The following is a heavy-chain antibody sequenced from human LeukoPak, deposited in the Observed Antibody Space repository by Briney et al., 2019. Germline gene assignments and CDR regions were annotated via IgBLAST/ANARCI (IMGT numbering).Heavy chain of an antibody. CDR2: ISFDATKA. CDR3: ARGRGATKKY. CDR1: GFTFSRYA. J-gene: IGHJ4*02. D-gene: IGHD1-26*01. Sequence: GRSLRLSCAASGFTFSRYALHWVRQAPGKGLEGVAVISFDATKAYYADAVKGRFSISRDNSNSTLFLQMNSLRENDTAVYHCARGRGATKKYWGQGTLVTVSS. V-gene: IGHV3-30*04.